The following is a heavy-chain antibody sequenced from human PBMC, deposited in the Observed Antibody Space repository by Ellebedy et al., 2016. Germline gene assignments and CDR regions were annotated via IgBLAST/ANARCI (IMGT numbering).Heavy chain of an antibody. Sequence: GESLKISCAASGFTFDDYAMHWVRQAPGKGLEWVSYISSSGSTIYYADSVKGRFTISRDNAKNSLYLQMNSLRAEDTAVYYCARDAENIAVADNFDYWGQGTLVTVSS. V-gene: IGHV3-11*01. CDR2: ISSSGSTI. CDR1: GFTFDDYA. J-gene: IGHJ4*02. D-gene: IGHD6-19*01. CDR3: ARDAENIAVADNFDY.